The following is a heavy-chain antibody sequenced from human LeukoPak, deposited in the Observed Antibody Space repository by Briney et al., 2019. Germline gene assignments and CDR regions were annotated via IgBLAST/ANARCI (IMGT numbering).Heavy chain of an antibody. CDR2: IGTAGDT. CDR1: GFTFSSYD. J-gene: IGHJ3*02. Sequence: GGSLRLSCAASGFTFSSYDMHWVRQATGKGLEWVSAIGTAGDTYYPGSVKGRFTISRENAKNSLYLQMNSLRAGDTAVYYCAKDFWNYASEGDAFDIWGQGTMVTVSS. CDR3: AKDFWNYASEGDAFDI. V-gene: IGHV3-13*01. D-gene: IGHD1-7*01.